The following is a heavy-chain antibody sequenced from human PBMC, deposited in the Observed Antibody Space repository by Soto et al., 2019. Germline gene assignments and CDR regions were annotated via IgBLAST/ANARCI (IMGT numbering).Heavy chain of an antibody. J-gene: IGHJ6*02. V-gene: IGHV3-74*01. CDR2: INSDGSST. Sequence: GGSLRLSCXASGFTFSSYGMHWVRQAPGKGLVWVSRINSDGSSTSYADSVKGRFTISRDNAKNTLYLQMNSLRAEDTAVYYCARGRKQWLVNYYYGMDVWGQGTTVTVSS. CDR3: ARGRKQWLVNYYYGMDV. D-gene: IGHD6-19*01. CDR1: GFTFSSYG.